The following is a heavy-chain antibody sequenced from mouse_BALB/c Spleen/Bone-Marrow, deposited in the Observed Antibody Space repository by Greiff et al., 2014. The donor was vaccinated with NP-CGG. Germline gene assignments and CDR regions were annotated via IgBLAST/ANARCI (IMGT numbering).Heavy chain of an antibody. J-gene: IGHJ4*01. D-gene: IGHD1-1*01. CDR2: ISSGSSTI. V-gene: IGHV5-17*02. Sequence: EVQLVESGGGLVQPGGSRKLSCAASGSTFSNFGMHWVRQAPEKGLEWVAYISSGSSTIYYADTVKGRFTISRDNPKNTLFPQMTSLRSEDTAMYYCARRASPTGPMDYWGQGTSVTVSS. CDR1: GSTFSNFG. CDR3: ARRASPTGPMDY.